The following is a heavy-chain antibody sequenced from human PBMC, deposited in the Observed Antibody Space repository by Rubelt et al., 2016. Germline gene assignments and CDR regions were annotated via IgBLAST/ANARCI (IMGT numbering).Heavy chain of an antibody. CDR2: IKEDGSDK. CDR1: GFTFTYSW. J-gene: IGHJ4*02. Sequence: RGRSLRLSCAASGFTFTYSWMSWVRQAPGKGLEWVANIKEDGSDKYYVDSVKGRFTISRDNTKNSLYLQMNSLTAEDTAVYYCATDSGRRLEYWGQGTLVTVSS. CDR3: ATDSGRRLEY. V-gene: IGHV3-7*04. D-gene: IGHD1-26*01.